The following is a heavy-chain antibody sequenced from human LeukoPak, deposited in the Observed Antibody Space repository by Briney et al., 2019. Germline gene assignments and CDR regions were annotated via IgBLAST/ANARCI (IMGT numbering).Heavy chain of an antibody. V-gene: IGHV3-74*01. CDR2: IYNDGSST. J-gene: IGHJ3*02. CDR1: GFTFSHYW. CDR3: ARVRGGSGRSYAADAFDT. Sequence: GGSLRLSCAASGFTFSHYWMHWVRQAPGKGLVWVSRIYNDGSSTSYADSVKGRFTISRDNAKGTLYLQMNSLRAEDTAVYYCARVRGGSGRSYAADAFDTWGQGTMVTVSS. D-gene: IGHD1-26*01.